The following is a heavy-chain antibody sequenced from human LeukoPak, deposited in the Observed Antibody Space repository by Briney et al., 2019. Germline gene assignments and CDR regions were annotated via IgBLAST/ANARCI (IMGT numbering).Heavy chain of an antibody. CDR3: ARVGSGYGDYVDRFDY. Sequence: SETLSLTCTVSGGSIHNNYWSWIRQPPGKGLEWIGSMYSSGKSDYSPSLKNRVTMSIDTSKNQFSLKLSSVTAADTAVYYCARVGSGYGDYVDRFDYWGQGTLVTVSS. D-gene: IGHD4-17*01. J-gene: IGHJ4*02. CDR2: MYSSGKS. CDR1: GGSIHNNY. V-gene: IGHV4-59*01.